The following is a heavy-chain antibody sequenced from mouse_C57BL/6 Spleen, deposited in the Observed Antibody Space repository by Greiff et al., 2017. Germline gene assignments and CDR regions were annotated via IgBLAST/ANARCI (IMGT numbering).Heavy chain of an antibody. V-gene: IGHV1-42*01. CDR2: INPSTGGT. CDR3: ARGGDGY. J-gene: IGHJ2*01. D-gene: IGHD3-3*01. Sequence: VQLQQSGPELVKPGASVKISCKASGYSFTGYYMNWVKQSPEKSLEWIGEINPSTGGTTYNQKFKAKATLTVDKSSSTAYMQLKSLTSEDSAVYYCARGGDGYWGQGTTLTVSS. CDR1: GYSFTGYY.